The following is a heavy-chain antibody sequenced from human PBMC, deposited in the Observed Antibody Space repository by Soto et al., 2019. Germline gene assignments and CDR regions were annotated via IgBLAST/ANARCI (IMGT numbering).Heavy chain of an antibody. CDR2: ISGSGGST. D-gene: IGHD3-22*01. CDR1: GFTFSSYA. CDR3: AKGAQSYYYDSSGYYFLYFDY. V-gene: IGHV3-23*01. J-gene: IGHJ4*01. Sequence: EVQLLESGGGLVQPGGSLRLSCAASGFTFSSYAMSWVRQAPGKGLEWVSAISGSGGSTYYADSVQGRFTISRDNSKNTQYLQMNSLRAEDTAVYYCAKGAQSYYYDSSGYYFLYFDYWGHGTLVTVSS.